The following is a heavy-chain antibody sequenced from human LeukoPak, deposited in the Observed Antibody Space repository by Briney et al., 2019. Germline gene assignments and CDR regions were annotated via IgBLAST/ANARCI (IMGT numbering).Heavy chain of an antibody. Sequence: GGSLRLSCAASGFTFSSYGMHWVRQAPGKGLEWVAVIWYDGSNKYYADSVKGRFTISRDDSKNTLYLQMNSLRAEDTAVYYCAKDSTILVRGPFDYWGQGTLVTVSS. CDR1: GFTFSSYG. CDR3: AKDSTILVRGPFDY. D-gene: IGHD1-26*01. J-gene: IGHJ4*02. V-gene: IGHV3-33*06. CDR2: IWYDGSNK.